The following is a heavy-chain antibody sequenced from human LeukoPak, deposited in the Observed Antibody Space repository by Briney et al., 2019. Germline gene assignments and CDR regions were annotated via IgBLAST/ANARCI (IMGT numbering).Heavy chain of an antibody. Sequence: PGGSLRLSCAASGFTFSSYWMSWVRQAPGKGLEWVANMKQDGSEKYYVDSVKGRFTISRDNAKNSLYLQMNSLRAEDTAVYYCAREIVVVPAAIEGIGASFDPWGQGTLVTASS. CDR3: AREIVVVPAAIEGIGASFDP. D-gene: IGHD2-2*02. CDR1: GFTFSSYW. V-gene: IGHV3-7*01. J-gene: IGHJ5*02. CDR2: MKQDGSEK.